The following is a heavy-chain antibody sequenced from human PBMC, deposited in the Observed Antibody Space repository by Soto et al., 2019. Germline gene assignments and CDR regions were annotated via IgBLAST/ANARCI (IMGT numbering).Heavy chain of an antibody. D-gene: IGHD6-6*01. V-gene: IGHV5-10-1*01. CDR1: GYSFTSYW. J-gene: IGHJ6*02. CDR2: IDPSDSYT. Sequence: PGESLKISCKGSGYSFTSYWISWVRQMPGKGLEWMGRIDPSDSYTNYSPSFQGHVTISADKSISTAYLQWSSLKASDTAMYYCARQTYPLYSSSSGYYYYGMDVWGQGTTVTV. CDR3: ARQTYPLYSSSSGYYYYGMDV.